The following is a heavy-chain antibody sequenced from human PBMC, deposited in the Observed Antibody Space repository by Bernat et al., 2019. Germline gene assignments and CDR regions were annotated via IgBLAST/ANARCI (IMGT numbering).Heavy chain of an antibody. D-gene: IGHD5-12*01. J-gene: IGHJ4*02. CDR1: GFTFSNNH. CDR2: IHNSGTT. Sequence: EVQVVESGGDLVQPGGSLRLSCVASGFTFSNNHVSWVRQAPGKGLEWVSFIHNSGTTHYADSVKGRFTISRDNSRNTVYLQMNSVRVEDTAVYYCMGYGGNSVWGQGTLVTVSS. V-gene: IGHV3-66*01. CDR3: MGYGGNSV.